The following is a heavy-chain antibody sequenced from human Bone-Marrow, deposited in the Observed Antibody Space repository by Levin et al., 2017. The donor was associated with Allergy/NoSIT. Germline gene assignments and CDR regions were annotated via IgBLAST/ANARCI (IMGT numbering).Heavy chain of an antibody. V-gene: IGHV3-30*18. CDR3: AKGCEYSSNWQGRAFDS. J-gene: IGHJ5*01. Sequence: LSLTCGASGFIFSSYAMHWVRQVPGRGLEWVAVISNDGSDKYYEESVKGRFTISRDNSKNTLYLQMDSLRAEDTAVYYCAKGCEYSSNWQGRAFDSWGQGTLVTVPS. CDR1: GFIFSSYA. CDR2: ISNDGSDK. D-gene: IGHD6-13*01.